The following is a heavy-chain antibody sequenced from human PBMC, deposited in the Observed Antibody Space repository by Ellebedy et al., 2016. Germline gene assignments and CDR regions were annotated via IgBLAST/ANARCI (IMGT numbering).Heavy chain of an antibody. J-gene: IGHJ3*02. CDR2: IYPGDSDT. V-gene: IGHV5-51*01. D-gene: IGHD6-25*01. Sequence: GGSLRLSCKGSGYSFTSYWIGWVRQLPGKGLEWMGIIYPGDSDTRYSPSFQGQVTISADKSISTDYLQWSSLKASDTAMYYCARRAAVDAFDIWGQGTMVTVSS. CDR1: GYSFTSYW. CDR3: ARRAAVDAFDI.